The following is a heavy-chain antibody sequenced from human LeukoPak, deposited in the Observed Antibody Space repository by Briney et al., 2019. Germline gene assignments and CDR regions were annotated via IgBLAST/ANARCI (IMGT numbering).Heavy chain of an antibody. Sequence: GGSLRLSCAASGFNVSSNHMSWVRQAPGKGLEWVSYISSSGSSIYYADSVKGRFTISRDNAKNSLYLQMNSLRAEDTAVYYCARDGEFYYDRSSYWGQGSLVSVSS. CDR2: ISSSGSSI. D-gene: IGHD3-22*01. J-gene: IGHJ4*02. CDR3: ARDGEFYYDRSSY. V-gene: IGHV3-11*01. CDR1: GFNVSSNH.